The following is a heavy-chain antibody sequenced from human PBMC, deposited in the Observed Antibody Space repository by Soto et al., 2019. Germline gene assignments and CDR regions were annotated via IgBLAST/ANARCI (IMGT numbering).Heavy chain of an antibody. V-gene: IGHV4-61*08. CDR1: DDSFRGAEYY. J-gene: IGHJ4*02. CDR3: ARGPASLDGRRTFDL. Sequence: SETLSLTCTVSDDSFRGAEYYCCWIRQRLGNGPDWIGYTYYNVDTKYNPALRSRVTMSEHTSKNHFSLRLSSVNAADPAMDFCARGPASLDGRRTFDLWGRGMLVTVSS. CDR2: TYYNVDT.